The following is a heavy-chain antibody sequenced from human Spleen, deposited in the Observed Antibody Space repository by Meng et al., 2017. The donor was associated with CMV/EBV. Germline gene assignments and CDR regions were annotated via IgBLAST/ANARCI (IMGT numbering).Heavy chain of an antibody. CDR3: AKHNSRVVIGGGVDY. J-gene: IGHJ4*02. V-gene: IGHV3-23*01. CDR2: LNFGGGGT. Sequence: GGSLRLSSTASGITFSRYAMSWIRQTPGKVLEWVSSLNFGGGGTDYADSVKGRFTISRDNSKNTLYLQMHSLRAEDTDMYYCAKHNSRVVIGGGVDYWGQGTLVTVSS. CDR1: GITFSRYA. D-gene: IGHD3-3*01.